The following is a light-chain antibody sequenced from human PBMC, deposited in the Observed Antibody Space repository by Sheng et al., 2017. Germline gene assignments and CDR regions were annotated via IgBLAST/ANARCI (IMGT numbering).Light chain of an antibody. CDR1: QSVSSY. V-gene: IGKV3-20*01. CDR3: QQYGSSLPWT. CDR2: GAS. J-gene: IGKJ1*01. Sequence: EIVLTQSPATLSLSPGERATLSCRASQSVSSYLAWYQQKPGQAPRLLIYGASSRATGIPDRFSGSGSGTDFTLTISRLEPDDFAVYYCQQYGSSLPWTFGQGTKVEIK.